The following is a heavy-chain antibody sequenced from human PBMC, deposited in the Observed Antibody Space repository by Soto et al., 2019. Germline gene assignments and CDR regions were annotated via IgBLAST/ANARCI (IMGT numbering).Heavy chain of an antibody. Sequence: GGSLRLSCAASGFTFSSYSMNWVRQAPGKGLEWVSYISSSSSTIYYADSVKGRFTISRDNAKNSLYLQMNSLRAEDTAVYYCARENDCSSTSCYPEISSLFYYYYYMDVWGKGTTVTVSS. CDR2: ISSSSSTI. V-gene: IGHV3-48*01. CDR3: ARENDCSSTSCYPEISSLFYYYYYMDV. CDR1: GFTFSSYS. J-gene: IGHJ6*03. D-gene: IGHD2-2*01.